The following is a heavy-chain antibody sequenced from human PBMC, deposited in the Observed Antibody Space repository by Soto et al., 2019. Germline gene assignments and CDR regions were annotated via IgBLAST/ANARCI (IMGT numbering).Heavy chain of an antibody. CDR1: GFTFSSYA. V-gene: IGHV3-23*01. Sequence: GGSLRLSCAASGFTFSSYAMSWVRQAPGKGLEWVSAISGSGGSTYYADSVKGRFTISRDNSKNTLYLQMNSLRAEDTAVYYCAKGDIVVVPAVDYFDYWGQGTLVTVSS. D-gene: IGHD2-2*01. CDR2: ISGSGGST. CDR3: AKGDIVVVPAVDYFDY. J-gene: IGHJ4*02.